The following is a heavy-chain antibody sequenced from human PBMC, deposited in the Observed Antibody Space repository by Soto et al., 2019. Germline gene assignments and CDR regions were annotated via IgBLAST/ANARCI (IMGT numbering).Heavy chain of an antibody. Sequence: ASVKVSCKASGYTFTSYDINWVRQATGQGLEWMGWMNPNSGNTGYAQKFQGRVTMTRNTSISTAYMELSSLRSEDTAVYYCARGRGITIFGVVNFRNWFDPWGQGTQVTFSS. CDR1: GYTFTSYD. D-gene: IGHD3-3*01. J-gene: IGHJ5*02. V-gene: IGHV1-8*01. CDR3: ARGRGITIFGVVNFRNWFDP. CDR2: MNPNSGNT.